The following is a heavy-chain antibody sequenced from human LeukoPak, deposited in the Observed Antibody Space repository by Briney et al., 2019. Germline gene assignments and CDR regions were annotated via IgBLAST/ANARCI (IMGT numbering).Heavy chain of an antibody. D-gene: IGHD1-1*01. CDR2: INPNSGGT. Sequence: GASVKVSCKASGYTFTGYYMHWVRQAPGQGLEWMGWINPNSGGTNYAQKFQGRVTMTEDTSTDTAYMELRSLRSDDTAIYYCVIMSHTVVPTARIYYYMDIWGTGTTVIVSS. CDR3: VIMSHTVVPTARIYYYMDI. CDR1: GYTFTGYY. J-gene: IGHJ6*03. V-gene: IGHV1-2*02.